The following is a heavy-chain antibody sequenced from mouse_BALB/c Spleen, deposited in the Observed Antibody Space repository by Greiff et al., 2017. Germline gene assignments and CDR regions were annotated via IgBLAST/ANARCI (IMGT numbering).Heavy chain of an antibody. Sequence: VQLQESGPGLVAPSPSLSITCTASGFSLTGYGVNWVRQPPGKGLEWLGMIWGDGSTDYNSALKSRLSISKDNSKSQVFLKMNSLQTDDTARYYCARAGSSYGFAYWGQGTLVTVSA. CDR2: IWGDGST. CDR3: ARAGSSYGFAY. D-gene: IGHD1-1*01. V-gene: IGHV2-6-7*01. J-gene: IGHJ3*01. CDR1: GFSLTGYG.